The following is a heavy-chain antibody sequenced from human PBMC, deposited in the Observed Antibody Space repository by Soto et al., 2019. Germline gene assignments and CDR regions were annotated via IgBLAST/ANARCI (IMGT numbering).Heavy chain of an antibody. CDR2: ISYDGSNK. CDR3: ARDLYGDDNGSEASGLDRYYYCGMYV. CDR1: GFTFSSYA. D-gene: IGHD3-10*01. Sequence: QVQLVESGGGVVQPGRSLRLSCAASGFTFSSYAMHWVRQAPGKGLEWVAVISYDGSNKYYADSVKGRFTISRDNSKNALYLHMNRLRAEDTAVYYCARDLYGDDNGSEASGLDRYYYCGMYVGGQGTTVTVSS. J-gene: IGHJ6*02. V-gene: IGHV3-30-3*01.